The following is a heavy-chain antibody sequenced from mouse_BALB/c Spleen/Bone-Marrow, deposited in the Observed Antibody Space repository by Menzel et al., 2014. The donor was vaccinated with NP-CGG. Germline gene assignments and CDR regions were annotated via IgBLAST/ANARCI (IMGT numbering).Heavy chain of an antibody. CDR1: GFDFSRYW. Sequence: EVQRVESGGGLVQPGGSLKLSCAASGFDFSRYWMSWVRQAPGKGLEWIGEINLDSSTVNYTPSLKDKFIISRDNAKNTLYLQMSKVRSEGTALYYCASLHYYGFFAYWGQGTLVTVSA. CDR3: ASLHYYGFFAY. D-gene: IGHD1-2*01. V-gene: IGHV4-1*02. CDR2: INLDSSTV. J-gene: IGHJ3*01.